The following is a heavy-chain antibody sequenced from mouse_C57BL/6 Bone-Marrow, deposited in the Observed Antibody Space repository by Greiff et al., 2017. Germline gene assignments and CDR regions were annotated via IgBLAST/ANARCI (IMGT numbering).Heavy chain of an antibody. V-gene: IGHV1-19*01. CDR3: ARRGDIYYDYDGAMDY. Sequence: FQLQQSGPVLVKPGASVKMSCKASGYTFTDYYMNWVKQSHGKSLEWIGVINPYNGGTSYNQKFKGKATLTVDKSSSTAYMELNSLTSEDSAVYYCARRGDIYYDYDGAMDYWGQGTSVTVSS. J-gene: IGHJ4*01. CDR2: INPYNGGT. D-gene: IGHD2-4*01. CDR1: GYTFTDYY.